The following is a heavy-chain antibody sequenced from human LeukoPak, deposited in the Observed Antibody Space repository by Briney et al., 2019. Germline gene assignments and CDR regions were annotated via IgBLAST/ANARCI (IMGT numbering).Heavy chain of an antibody. J-gene: IGHJ3*02. D-gene: IGHD3-22*01. V-gene: IGHV3-33*01. CDR1: GFTFSSYG. Sequence: SGGSLRLSCAASGFTFSSYGMHWVRQAPGKGLEWVAVIWYDGSNKYYADSVEGRFTISRDNSKNTLYLQMNSLRAEDTAVYYCARDDSSGYWPDAFDIWGQGTMVTVSS. CDR2: IWYDGSNK. CDR3: ARDDSSGYWPDAFDI.